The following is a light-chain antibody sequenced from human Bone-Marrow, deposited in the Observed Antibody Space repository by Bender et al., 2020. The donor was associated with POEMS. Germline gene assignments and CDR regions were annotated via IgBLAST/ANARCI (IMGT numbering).Light chain of an antibody. CDR2: DVT. V-gene: IGLV2-23*02. CDR1: SSDVGGYDL. Sequence: QSALTQPASVSGSPRQSITFSCTGTSSDVGGYDLVSWYQQHPGKAPKLIIHDVTQRPSGVSNRFSGSKSGNTASLTISGLQAEDEADYHCCSYAGSSTWVFGGGTRLTVL. J-gene: IGLJ2*01. CDR3: CSYAGSSTWV.